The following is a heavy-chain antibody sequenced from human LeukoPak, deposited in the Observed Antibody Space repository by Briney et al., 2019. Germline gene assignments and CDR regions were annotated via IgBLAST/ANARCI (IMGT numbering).Heavy chain of an antibody. CDR1: GGSIESHF. J-gene: IGHJ3*02. CDR3: ARRRGYYGGNSYYAFDI. V-gene: IGHV4-59*11. D-gene: IGHD4-23*01. Sequence: PSETLSLTCIVSGGSIESHFWSWVRQAPGKGLEWIGYIFDSRTTNYNPSLKNRVTMSLDTSKNQFSLKLSSVTAADTAVYYCARRRGYYGGNSYYAFDIWGQGTMVTVSS. CDR2: IFDSRTT.